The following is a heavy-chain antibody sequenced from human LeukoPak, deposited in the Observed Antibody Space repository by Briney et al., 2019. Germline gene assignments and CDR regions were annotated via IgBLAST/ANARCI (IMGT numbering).Heavy chain of an antibody. D-gene: IGHD3/OR15-3a*01. CDR2: VNPDNGNT. V-gene: IGHV1-8*03. J-gene: IGHJ3*01. CDR1: GYSFTTFH. CDR3: ARRGLVAGIYDLVYGFDL. Sequence: GASVKVSCKAAGYSFTTFHMSWVRQAPGRGPEWMGWVNPDNGNTGFAQKFQGRVTITQNSSVTTVYMELSSLTFEDTAVYYCARRGLVAGIYDLVYGFDLWGQGTMVTVSS.